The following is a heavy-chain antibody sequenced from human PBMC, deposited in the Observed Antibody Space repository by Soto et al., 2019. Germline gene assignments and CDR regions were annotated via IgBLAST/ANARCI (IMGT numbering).Heavy chain of an antibody. CDR2: ISGSGGST. V-gene: IGHV3-23*01. CDR1: GFTFSSYA. D-gene: IGHD3-3*01. Sequence: GGSLRLSCAASGFTFSSYAMSWVRQAPGKGLEWVSAISGSGGSTYYADYVKGRFTISRDNSKNTLYLQMNSLRAEDTAVYYCATPDSLYYDFWSGYPLSPFDYWGQGTLVTVSS. J-gene: IGHJ4*02. CDR3: ATPDSLYYDFWSGYPLSPFDY.